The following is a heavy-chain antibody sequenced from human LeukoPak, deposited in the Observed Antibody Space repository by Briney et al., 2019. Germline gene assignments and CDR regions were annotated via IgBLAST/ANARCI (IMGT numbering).Heavy chain of an antibody. V-gene: IGHV1-18*01. CDR3: ARVTSSGYALPYGY. CDR1: GYTFTSYG. Sequence: ASVKLSCKASGYTFTSYGISWVRQAPGQGLEWMAWISAYNGNTNYAQKLQGRVTMTTDTSTSTAYMELRSLRSDDTAVYYCARVTSSGYALPYGYWGQGTLVTVSS. CDR2: ISAYNGNT. D-gene: IGHD3-22*01. J-gene: IGHJ4*02.